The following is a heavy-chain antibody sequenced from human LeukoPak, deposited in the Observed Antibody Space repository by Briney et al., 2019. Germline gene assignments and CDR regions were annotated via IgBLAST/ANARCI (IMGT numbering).Heavy chain of an antibody. J-gene: IGHJ3*02. CDR1: GFTFDDYA. Sequence: HPGGSLRLSCASFGFTFDDYAMHWVRQAPGKGLEWVSVISWKSGSIIYADSVKGRFTISRDNAKNCLYLQMNSLRTEDTALYYCAKDIQYSSYGFSDAFDIWGQGTLVTVSS. CDR3: AKDIQYSSYGFSDAFDI. D-gene: IGHD5-12*01. CDR2: ISWKSGSI. V-gene: IGHV3-9*01.